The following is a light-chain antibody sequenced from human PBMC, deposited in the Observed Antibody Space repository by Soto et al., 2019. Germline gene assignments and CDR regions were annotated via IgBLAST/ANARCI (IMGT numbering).Light chain of an antibody. CDR1: QSISIY. Sequence: DIQITQSPSSLSASVGDRVTITCRASQSISIYLNWYQQKPGKAPKLLIYAASSLQSGVPSRFSGSGSGTDFTLTISSLQPEHFANYYCQQSYSTPLTLGGGTKVDIK. CDR2: AAS. CDR3: QQSYSTPLT. V-gene: IGKV1-39*01. J-gene: IGKJ4*01.